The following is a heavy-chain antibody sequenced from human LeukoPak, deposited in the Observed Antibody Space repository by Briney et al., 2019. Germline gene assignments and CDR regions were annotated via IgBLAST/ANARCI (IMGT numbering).Heavy chain of an antibody. CDR3: ATVIKFWPLLYFQH. V-gene: IGHV1-24*01. CDR2: FDPEDGET. J-gene: IGHJ1*01. Sequence: ASVKDSCKVSGYTLTELSMHWVRQAPGKGLEWMGGFDPEDGETIYAQKFQGRVTMTEDTSTDTACMELSSLRSEDTAVYYCATVIKFWPLLYFQHWGQGTLVTVSS. CDR1: GYTLTELS. D-gene: IGHD3-16*02.